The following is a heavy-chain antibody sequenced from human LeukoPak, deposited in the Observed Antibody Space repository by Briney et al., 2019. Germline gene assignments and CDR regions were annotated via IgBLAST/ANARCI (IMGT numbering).Heavy chain of an antibody. CDR3: AKVPLAFKPFDY. V-gene: IGHV3-23*01. CDR1: GFTVSSNY. CDR2: ISGGAGST. J-gene: IGHJ4*02. Sequence: GGSLRLSCAASGFTVSSNYMSWVRQAPGKGLEWVSTISGGAGSTYYADSVKGRFTISRDNSKSTLYLQMNSLRVEDTAVYYCAKVPLAFKPFDYWGQGTLVTVSS. D-gene: IGHD3-10*01.